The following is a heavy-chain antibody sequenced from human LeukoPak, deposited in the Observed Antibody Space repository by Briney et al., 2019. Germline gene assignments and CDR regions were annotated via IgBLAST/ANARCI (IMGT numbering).Heavy chain of an antibody. CDR2: IYYSGST. J-gene: IGHJ4*02. D-gene: IGHD3-3*01. CDR3: ARHPTYYDFWSGYLRLFDY. V-gene: IGHV4-39*01. CDR1: SGSISSSDYY. Sequence: SETLSLTCTVSSGSISSSDYYWDWIRQPPGKGLEWIGSIYYSGSTYYNPSLKSRVTISVDTSKNQFSLKLSSVTAADTAVYYCARHPTYYDFWSGYLRLFDYWGQGTLVTVSS.